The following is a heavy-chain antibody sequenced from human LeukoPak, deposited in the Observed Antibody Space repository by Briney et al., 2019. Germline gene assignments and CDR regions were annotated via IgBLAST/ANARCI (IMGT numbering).Heavy chain of an antibody. J-gene: IGHJ4*02. CDR2: IYYRGNT. D-gene: IGHD1-1*01. CDR1: GDSVIIYY. Sequence: SETLSLTCTVSGDSVIIYYWSWIRQPPGKGREGIGYIYYRGNTNYNPSLKRRVTMAVDTSKNQFSLKVSSVPAADTAVYYCARAGNNWSFAYWGQGTLVTVPS. V-gene: IGHV4-59*02. CDR3: ARAGNNWSFAY.